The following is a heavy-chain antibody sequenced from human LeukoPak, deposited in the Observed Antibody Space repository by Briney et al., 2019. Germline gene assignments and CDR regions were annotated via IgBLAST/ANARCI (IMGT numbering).Heavy chain of an antibody. CDR1: GYTFTSYG. Sequence: ASVTVSCKASGYTFTSYGISWVRQAPGQGLEWMGWISAYNGNTNYAQKLQGRVTMTRDTSTSTVYMELSSLRSEDTAVYYCARASNQYEVGVDYVYWGQGTLVTVSS. CDR3: ARASNQYEVGVDYVY. V-gene: IGHV1-18*01. D-gene: IGHD3-16*01. J-gene: IGHJ4*02. CDR2: ISAYNGNT.